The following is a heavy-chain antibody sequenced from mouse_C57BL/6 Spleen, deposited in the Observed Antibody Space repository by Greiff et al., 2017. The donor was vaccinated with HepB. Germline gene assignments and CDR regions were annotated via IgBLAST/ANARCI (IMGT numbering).Heavy chain of an antibody. CDR2: IDPSDSYT. J-gene: IGHJ1*03. CDR3: ARASTVLRYFDV. D-gene: IGHD1-1*01. CDR1: GYTFTSYW. V-gene: IGHV1-50*01. Sequence: VQLQQPGAELVKPGASVKLSCKASGYTFTSYWMQWVKQRPGQGLEWIGEIDPSDSYTNYNQKFKGKATLTVDTSSSTAYMQLSSLTSEDSAVYYCARASTVLRYFDVWGTGTTVTVSS.